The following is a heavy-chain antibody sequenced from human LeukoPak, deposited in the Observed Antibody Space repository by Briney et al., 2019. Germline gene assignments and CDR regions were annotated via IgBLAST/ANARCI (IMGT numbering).Heavy chain of an antibody. CDR2: INPNSGGT. CDR1: GYTFTDYY. J-gene: IGHJ5*02. V-gene: IGHV1-2*02. CDR3: ARSGEGGDWFDP. D-gene: IGHD7-27*01. Sequence: ASVKVSCKASGYTFTDYYMHWVRQAPGQGLEWMGWINPNSGGTNYAQKFQGRVTMTRDTSISTVYMEMSRLRSDDTAVYYCARSGEGGDWFDPWGQGTLVTVSS.